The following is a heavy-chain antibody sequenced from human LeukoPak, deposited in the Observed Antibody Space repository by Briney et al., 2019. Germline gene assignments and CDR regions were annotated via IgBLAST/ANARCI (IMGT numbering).Heavy chain of an antibody. CDR1: GFTVSSNY. D-gene: IGHD2-15*01. J-gene: IGHJ2*01. CDR3: SREGKEPGSGYFDL. CDR2: IYGGGST. V-gene: IGHV3-66*01. Sequence: AGGSLRLSCAASGFTVSSNYMSWVRHAPGKGREWLSVIYGGGSTFHADSVQGRFAISRDNSKNRLYLQMNTLRVEDTAVYYCSREGKEPGSGYFDLWGRGTVVTVSS.